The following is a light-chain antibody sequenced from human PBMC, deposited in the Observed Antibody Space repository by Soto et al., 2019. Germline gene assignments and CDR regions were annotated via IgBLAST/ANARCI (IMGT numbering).Light chain of an antibody. Sequence: EIVLTQSPATLSVSPGERATLFCRASQSISNKLAWYQQRPGQAPRLLIYGASTRATGIPARFSGSGSGTEFTLTISSLQAEDFAVYYCQQYNKWLSYTFGQGTMLEIK. J-gene: IGKJ2*01. V-gene: IGKV3-15*01. CDR1: QSISNK. CDR2: GAS. CDR3: QQYNKWLSYT.